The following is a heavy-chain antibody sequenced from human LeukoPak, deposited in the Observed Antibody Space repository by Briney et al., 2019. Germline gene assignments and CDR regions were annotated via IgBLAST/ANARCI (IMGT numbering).Heavy chain of an antibody. J-gene: IGHJ4*02. Sequence: GGSLRLSCAASGFTFSSYAMHWVRQAPGKGLEWVAVISYDGSNKYYADSVKGRFTISRDNSKNTLYLQMNSLRAEDTAVYYCARGRSGGSFVTNWGQGTLVTVSS. CDR3: ARGRSGGSFVTN. CDR2: ISYDGSNK. CDR1: GFTFSSYA. V-gene: IGHV3-30-3*01. D-gene: IGHD2-15*01.